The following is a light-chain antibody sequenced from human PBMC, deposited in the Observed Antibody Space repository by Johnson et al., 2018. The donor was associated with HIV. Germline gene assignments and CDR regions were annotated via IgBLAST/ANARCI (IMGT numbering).Light chain of an antibody. CDR2: DNN. CDR3: ATWDRSLTIGGV. J-gene: IGLJ1*01. Sequence: HSVLTQPPSVSAAPGQKVTISCSGSSCDIGNNYVSCHQQFPGTAPKLLIYDNNKRSSGIPDRISGSKSGTSATLGITGLHTGDEADYYCATWDRSLTIGGVFGTGTKVTVL. CDR1: SCDIGNNY. V-gene: IGLV1-51*01.